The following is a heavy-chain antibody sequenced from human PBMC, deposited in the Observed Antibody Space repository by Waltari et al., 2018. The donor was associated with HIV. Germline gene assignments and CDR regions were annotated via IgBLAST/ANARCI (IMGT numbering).Heavy chain of an antibody. J-gene: IGHJ4*02. Sequence: QVQLMQSGAEVKKPGASVKVSCQTTTYSFISSDINWVRQAPGQGLEWMGWLNPKTGDTGSAQKFQGRVTMTWNSSISSVYMELSSLRSDDTAVYFCARGRKEWLLSGPFDYWGKGTLVTVAS. V-gene: IGHV1-8*01. CDR3: ARGRKEWLLSGPFDY. CDR1: TYSFISSD. D-gene: IGHD2-21*02. CDR2: LNPKTGDT.